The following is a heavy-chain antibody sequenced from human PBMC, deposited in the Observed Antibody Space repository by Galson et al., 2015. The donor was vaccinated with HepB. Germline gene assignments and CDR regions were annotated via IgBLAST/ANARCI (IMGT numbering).Heavy chain of an antibody. V-gene: IGHV5-10-1*01. CDR2: IDPSGSYT. CDR3: ARHPSGDGNLNWFDP. CDR1: GYSFTSYW. J-gene: IGHJ5*02. Sequence: QSGAEVKKPGESLRISCKGSGYSFTSYWISWVRQMPGKGLEWMGRIDPSGSYTNYSPSFQGHVTISADKSIGTAYLQWSSLKASDTAMYYCARHPSGDGNLNWFDPWGQGTLVTVSS. D-gene: IGHD3-10*01.